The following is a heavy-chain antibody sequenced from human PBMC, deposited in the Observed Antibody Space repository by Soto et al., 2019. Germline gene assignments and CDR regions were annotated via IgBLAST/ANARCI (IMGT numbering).Heavy chain of an antibody. CDR2: IKHSGSS. CDR1: AGSFSHYY. Sequence: SETLSLTCAVYAGSFSHYYRNWIRQSPGKGLEWIGKIKHSGSSNYNPSLRSRVSTSVDMTKNQFSLRLTSVTAADTAVYYCARGGSSDWQVALDIWGQGTMVTVSS. V-gene: IGHV4-34*01. CDR3: ARGGSSDWQVALDI. D-gene: IGHD6-19*01. J-gene: IGHJ3*02.